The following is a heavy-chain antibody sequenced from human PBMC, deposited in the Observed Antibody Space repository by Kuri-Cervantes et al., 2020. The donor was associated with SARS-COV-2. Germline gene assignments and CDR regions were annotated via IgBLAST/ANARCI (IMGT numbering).Heavy chain of an antibody. J-gene: IGHJ4*02. CDR2: ISHDGKNK. CDR1: GFNFSRTD. D-gene: IGHD3-10*01. V-gene: IGHV3-30*03. Sequence: GGSLRLSCAASGFNFSRTDMHWVRQAPGKGLEWVAVISHDGKNKKCIASGKGRFTISRDNSQNTLYLHMKSLRAEDTAVYYCARAFMVRGVNGPGYWGQGTLVTVSS. CDR3: ARAFMVRGVNGPGY.